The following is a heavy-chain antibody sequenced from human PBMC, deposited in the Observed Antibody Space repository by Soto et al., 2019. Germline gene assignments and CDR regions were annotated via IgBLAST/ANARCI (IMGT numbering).Heavy chain of an antibody. J-gene: IGHJ5*02. CDR1: GFTFSTYV. CDR2: IWYDGSNK. D-gene: IGHD2-2*01. V-gene: IGHV3-33*01. CDR3: ATETTHYAHDL. Sequence: QVQLLESGGGVVHPGTSLRLSCAASGFTFSTYVMHWVRQAPGKGLEWVAVIWYDGSNKNYADSVKGRFTISRDNSKNTLYLQMNSLRGEDTAVYYCATETTHYAHDLWGQGTLVTVSS.